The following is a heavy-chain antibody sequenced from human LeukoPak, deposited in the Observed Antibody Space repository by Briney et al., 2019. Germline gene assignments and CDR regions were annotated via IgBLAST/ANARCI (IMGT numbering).Heavy chain of an antibody. CDR2: IIPILGIA. V-gene: IGHV1-69*04. Sequence: GASVKVSCKASGYTFTSYDINWVRQAPGQGLEWMGRIIPILGIANYAQKFQGRVTITADKSTSTAYMELSSLRSEDTAVYYCASQDAAYYYDSSGYYPPVAFDIWGQGTMVTVSS. CDR3: ASQDAAYYYDSSGYYPPVAFDI. D-gene: IGHD3-22*01. CDR1: GYTFTSYD. J-gene: IGHJ3*02.